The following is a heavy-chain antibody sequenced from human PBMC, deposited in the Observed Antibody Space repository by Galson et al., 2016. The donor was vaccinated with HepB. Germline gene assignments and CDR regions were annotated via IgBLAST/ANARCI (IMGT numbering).Heavy chain of an antibody. D-gene: IGHD1-26*01. CDR1: GFTFSSYA. CDR2: ISGSGGST. Sequence: SLRLSCAASGFTFSSYAMSWVRQAPGKGLEWVSGISGSGGSTYYADSVKGRFTISRDNSKNTLYLQMNSLRAEDTAVYYCAKDSWELLLSTFDFWGQGTLVSVSS. V-gene: IGHV3-23*01. J-gene: IGHJ4*02. CDR3: AKDSWELLLSTFDF.